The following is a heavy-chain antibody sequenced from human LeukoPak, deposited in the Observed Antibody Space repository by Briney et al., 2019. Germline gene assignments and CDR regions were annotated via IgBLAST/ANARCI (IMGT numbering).Heavy chain of an antibody. CDR3: ARAALNYCSSTSCKYYYYYMDV. Sequence: ASVKVSCKASGYTFTSYDINWVRQATGQGLEWMGWMNPNSGNTGYAQKFQGRATITRNTSISTAYMELSSLRSEDTAVYYCARAALNYCSSTSCKYYYYYMDVWGKGTTVTVSS. J-gene: IGHJ6*03. D-gene: IGHD2-2*01. CDR2: MNPNSGNT. V-gene: IGHV1-8*03. CDR1: GYTFTSYD.